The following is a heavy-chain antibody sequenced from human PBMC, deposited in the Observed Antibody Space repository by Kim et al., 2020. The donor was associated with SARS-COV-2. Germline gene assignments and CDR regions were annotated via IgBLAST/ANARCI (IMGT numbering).Heavy chain of an antibody. CDR3: ARGGGGSYYYFDY. J-gene: IGHJ4*02. Sequence: YADSGKGRFTISRENSKKTLYLQMNSLRAEDTAVYYCARGGGGSYYYFDYWGQGTLVTVSS. V-gene: IGHV3-30*01. D-gene: IGHD1-26*01.